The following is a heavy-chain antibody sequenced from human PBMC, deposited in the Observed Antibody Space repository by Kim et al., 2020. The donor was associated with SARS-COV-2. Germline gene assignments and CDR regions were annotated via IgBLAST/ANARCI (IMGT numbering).Heavy chain of an antibody. V-gene: IGHV3-23*01. CDR1: GFSFSIYA. Sequence: GGSLRLSCAASGFSFSIYAMSWVRQAPGKGLEWVSGISVSGGSTYYAESVKGRFTISRDTSRNTLYLQMNSLRAEDTAVYYCAKKSGYTSGWYANPFDYWGQGTLVTVSS. CDR2: ISVSGGST. D-gene: IGHD6-19*01. CDR3: AKKSGYTSGWYANPFDY. J-gene: IGHJ4*02.